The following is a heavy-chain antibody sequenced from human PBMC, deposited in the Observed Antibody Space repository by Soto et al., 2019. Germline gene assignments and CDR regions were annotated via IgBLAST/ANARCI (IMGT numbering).Heavy chain of an antibody. J-gene: IGHJ4*02. Sequence: SPTLSLTCAISGDSVSTNSVAWNWLRQSPSRGLEWLGRTYYRSKWSYDYAVSVKSRITINPDTSKNQFSLQLNSVIPEDTAVYYCTRGRHSGFDYWGQGTLVTVSS. CDR1: GDSVSTNSVA. D-gene: IGHD1-26*01. CDR2: TYYRSKWSY. CDR3: TRGRHSGFDY. V-gene: IGHV6-1*01.